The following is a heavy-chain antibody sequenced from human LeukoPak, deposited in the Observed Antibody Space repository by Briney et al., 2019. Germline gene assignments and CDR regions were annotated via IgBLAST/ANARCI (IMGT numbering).Heavy chain of an antibody. D-gene: IGHD3-10*01. Sequence: GAPLKISGKGSGSRFSDYWIAWVRQLPGKGLEWMGIIYPGDSDTRYSPSFQGQVSISADKSISTAYLQWSSLKASDTAMYYCARRGKFGESIFGNMDYWGQGTLVTVSS. CDR2: IYPGDSDT. V-gene: IGHV5-51*01. CDR3: ARRGKFGESIFGNMDY. CDR1: GSRFSDYW. J-gene: IGHJ4*02.